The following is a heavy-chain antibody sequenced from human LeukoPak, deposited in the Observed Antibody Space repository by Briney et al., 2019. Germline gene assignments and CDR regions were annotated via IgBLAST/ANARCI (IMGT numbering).Heavy chain of an antibody. CDR3: ARDAPSGWT. Sequence: SETLSLTCTVSSGSISTSNYYWGWVRQPPGKALEWVGNIFYSGSTYYSPSLKSRVTISVDRSKNQFSLKLRSMSAADTAVYYCARDAPSGWTWGQGTLVTVSS. D-gene: IGHD6-19*01. V-gene: IGHV4-39*07. J-gene: IGHJ5*02. CDR1: SGSISTSNYY. CDR2: IFYSGST.